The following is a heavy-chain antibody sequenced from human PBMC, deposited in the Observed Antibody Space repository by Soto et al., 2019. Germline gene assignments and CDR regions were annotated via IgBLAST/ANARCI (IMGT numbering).Heavy chain of an antibody. CDR2: LSDSGGSI. CDR3: AKVSSSWYAGFFDL. V-gene: IGHV3-23*01. Sequence: GGSLRLSWAASGFTFSTYAMTWVRQATGKGLEWVSGLSDSGGSIYYADSVKGRFTISRDNSMNTLYLQMNTLRAEDTAIYYCAKVSSSWYAGFFDLWGQGTLVTAPQ. CDR1: GFTFSTYA. J-gene: IGHJ4*02. D-gene: IGHD6-13*01.